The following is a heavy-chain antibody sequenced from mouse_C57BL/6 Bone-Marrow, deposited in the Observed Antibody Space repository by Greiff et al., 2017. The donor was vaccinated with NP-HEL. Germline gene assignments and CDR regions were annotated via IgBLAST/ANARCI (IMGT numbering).Heavy chain of an antibody. D-gene: IGHD1-1*01. Sequence: VQLKESGPGLVKPSQSLSLTCSVTGYSITSGYYWNWIRQFPGNKLEWMGYISYDGSNNYNPSLKNRISITRDTSKNQFFLKLNSVTTEDTATYYCAREGITTVVADFDYWGQGTTLTVSS. CDR2: ISYDGSN. V-gene: IGHV3-6*01. J-gene: IGHJ2*01. CDR3: AREGITTVVADFDY. CDR1: GYSITSGYY.